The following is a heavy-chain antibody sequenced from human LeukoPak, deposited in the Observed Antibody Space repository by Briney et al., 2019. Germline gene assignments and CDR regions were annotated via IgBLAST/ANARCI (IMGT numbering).Heavy chain of an antibody. CDR1: GFTFNTYW. Sequence: GGSLRLSCAASGFTFNTYWMHWVRQAPLKGPVWVSRINGDGTSTNYADSVRGRFTISRDNTRNTLYLQMNSLRAEDTAVYYCLGHSPYLCWHYYPAYLGQGILVNVPS. V-gene: IGHV3-74*01. CDR3: LGHSPYLCWHYYPAY. D-gene: IGHD3-22*01. J-gene: IGHJ4*01. CDR2: INGDGTST.